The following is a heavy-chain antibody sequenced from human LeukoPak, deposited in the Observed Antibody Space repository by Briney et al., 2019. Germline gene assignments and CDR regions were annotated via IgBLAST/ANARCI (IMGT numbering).Heavy chain of an antibody. CDR3: AENYYDSSGSQYYFDY. CDR2: ISWNSGSI. Sequence: GRSLRLSCAASGLTFDDYAMHWVRQAPGKGLEWVSGISWNSGSIGYADSVKGRFTISRDNAKNSLYLQMNSLRAEDTAVYYCAENYYDSSGSQYYFDYWGQGTLVTVSS. CDR1: GLTFDDYA. D-gene: IGHD3-22*01. J-gene: IGHJ4*02. V-gene: IGHV3-9*01.